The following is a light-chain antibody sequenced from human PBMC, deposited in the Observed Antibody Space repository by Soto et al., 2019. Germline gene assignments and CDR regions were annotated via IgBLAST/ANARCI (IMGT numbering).Light chain of an antibody. J-gene: IGKJ1*01. Sequence: DIQMTQSPSTLSASVGDRVTITCRASQSISRWLAWYQQKPGKAPNPLIYDVSTLQTGVPSRFSGSGSGTEFTLTISSLQPDDFATYYCQQYNTRATFGQGTKVDIK. V-gene: IGKV1-5*01. CDR3: QQYNTRAT. CDR2: DVS. CDR1: QSISRW.